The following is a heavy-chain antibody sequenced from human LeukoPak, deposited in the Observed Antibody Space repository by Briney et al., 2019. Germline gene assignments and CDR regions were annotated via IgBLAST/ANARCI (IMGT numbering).Heavy chain of an antibody. J-gene: IGHJ4*02. Sequence: GGSLRLFCAASGFTFSSYAMNWVRQAPGKGLEWVSGISNNGGSTYYADSVKGRFTISRDNSKNTLYLQMNSLRGEDTAIYYCAKDRGYSSSWYYFNYWGQGTLVTVSS. CDR2: ISNNGGST. V-gene: IGHV3-23*01. CDR1: GFTFSSYA. D-gene: IGHD6-13*01. CDR3: AKDRGYSSSWYYFNY.